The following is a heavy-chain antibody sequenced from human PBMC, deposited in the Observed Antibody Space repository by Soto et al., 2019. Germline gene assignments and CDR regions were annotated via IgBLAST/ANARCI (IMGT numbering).Heavy chain of an antibody. CDR1: GYSFTSYW. CDR2: IDPSGSYS. J-gene: IGHJ6*02. V-gene: IGHV5-10-1*01. CDR3: ARHRSDIAAVGNDYYYGMDV. Sequence: PGGSLKISCKGSGYSFTSYWISWVRQMPGKGLEWMGRIDPSGSYSNNSPSFQGHVTISADKSISTAYLQWSSLKASDTAMYYCARHRSDIAAVGNDYYYGMDVWGQGTTVTVSS. D-gene: IGHD6-13*01.